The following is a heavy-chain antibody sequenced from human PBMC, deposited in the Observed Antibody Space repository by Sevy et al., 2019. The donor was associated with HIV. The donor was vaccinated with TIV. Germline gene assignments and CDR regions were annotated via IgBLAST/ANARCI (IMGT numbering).Heavy chain of an antibody. V-gene: IGHV3-53*01. J-gene: IGHJ4*01. CDR2: IYAGGNT. CDR3: ARETVSGYNL. Sequence: GSLSLSCVASGFSVGSNYISWVRQPPGKGLEWVSAIYAGGNTYYADSVKVRFTISRDNSKNTVYLQMNSLRAEDTAGYYCARETVSGYNLWGQGTLVTVSS. CDR1: GFSVGSNY. D-gene: IGHD5-12*01.